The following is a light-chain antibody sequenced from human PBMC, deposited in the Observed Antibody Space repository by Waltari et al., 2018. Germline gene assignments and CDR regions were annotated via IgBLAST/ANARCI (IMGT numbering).Light chain of an antibody. J-gene: IGKJ4*01. CDR3: QHYSSYLVT. CDR1: QSISGW. V-gene: IGKV1-5*01. Sequence: DILMTQSPSTLSASVGDRVTIPCRASQSISGWLAWYQHQPGKAPKILISDVSSLESGVPSRFSGSGSGTKFTLTISSLQPDDFATYYCQHYSSYLVTFGGGTKVEIK. CDR2: DVS.